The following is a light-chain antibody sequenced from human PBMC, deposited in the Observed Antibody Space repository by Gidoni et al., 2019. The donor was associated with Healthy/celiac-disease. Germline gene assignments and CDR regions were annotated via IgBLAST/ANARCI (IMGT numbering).Light chain of an antibody. J-gene: IGKJ2*03. CDR1: QSVSSSY. V-gene: IGKV3-20*01. CDR2: GAS. CDR3: QQYGSSPYS. Sequence: ENVLTQSPGTLSLSPGERATPSCRASQSVSSSYLAWYQQKPGQAPRLLIYGASSRATGIPDRFSGSGSGTDFPLTISRLEPEDFAVYYCQQYGSSPYSFGQGTKLEIK.